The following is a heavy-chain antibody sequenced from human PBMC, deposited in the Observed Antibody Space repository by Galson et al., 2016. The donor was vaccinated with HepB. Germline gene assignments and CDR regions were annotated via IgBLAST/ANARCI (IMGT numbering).Heavy chain of an antibody. CDR3: AKDFVPYIAVTGPTFFDY. V-gene: IGHV3-21*04. CDR1: GFSFNYYT. D-gene: IGHD6-19*01. Sequence: SLRLSCAASGFSFNYYTLNWVRQAPGKGLEWLSSITSRDTYIHYANSVKGRFTISRDNSKNTLYLQMNSLRAEDTAVYYCAKDFVPYIAVTGPTFFDYWGQGTLVTVSS. J-gene: IGHJ4*02. CDR2: ITSRDTYI.